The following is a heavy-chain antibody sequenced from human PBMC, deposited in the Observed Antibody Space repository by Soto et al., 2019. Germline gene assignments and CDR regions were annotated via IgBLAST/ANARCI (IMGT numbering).Heavy chain of an antibody. J-gene: IGHJ4*02. D-gene: IGHD3-16*01. V-gene: IGHV3-30-3*01. CDR2: MSYDGSNK. Sequence: QVQLVESGGGVVQPGRSLRLSCAASGFIFSSYAMHWVRRAPGKGLEWMAVMSYDGSNKYYADSVKGRFTISRDNSKNPLYLQMNTLRPEDTALYYCARDGGAYWGQGTLVIVSS. CDR3: ARDGGAY. CDR1: GFIFSSYA.